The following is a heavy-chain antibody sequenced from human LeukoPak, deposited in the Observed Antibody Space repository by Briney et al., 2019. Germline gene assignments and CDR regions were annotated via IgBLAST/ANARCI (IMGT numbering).Heavy chain of an antibody. CDR3: ARAHLYSSGWYVY. Sequence: SETLSLTCAVYGGSFSGYYWSWIRQPPGKGLEWIGEINHSGSTNYNPSLKSRVTISVDTSKNQFSLKLSSVTAADTAVYYCARAHLYSSGWYVYWGQGTLDTVSS. J-gene: IGHJ4*02. V-gene: IGHV4-34*01. CDR2: INHSGST. CDR1: GGSFSGYY. D-gene: IGHD6-19*01.